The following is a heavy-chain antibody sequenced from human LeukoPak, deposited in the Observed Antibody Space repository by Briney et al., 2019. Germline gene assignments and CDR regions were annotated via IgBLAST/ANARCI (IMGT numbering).Heavy chain of an antibody. CDR3: ARDRTATTSLNWFDP. CDR1: GFTFSDYY. V-gene: IGHV3-30-3*01. D-gene: IGHD1-1*01. CDR2: ISYDGTKK. J-gene: IGHJ5*02. Sequence: GGSLRLSCAASGFTFSDYYMSWIRQAPGKGLEWVTIISYDGTKKYYADSVKGRFTISRDNSKNTLYLQMNSLTVEDTAVYYCARDRTATTSLNWFDPWGQGTLVTVSS.